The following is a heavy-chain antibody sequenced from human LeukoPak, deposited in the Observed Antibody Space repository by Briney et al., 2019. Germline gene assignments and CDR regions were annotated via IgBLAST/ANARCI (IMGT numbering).Heavy chain of an antibody. D-gene: IGHD6-13*01. CDR2: INPNSGGT. V-gene: IGHV1-2*02. CDR3: ARGYSSSFPYYYYYMDV. CDR1: GYTFTSYG. J-gene: IGHJ6*03. Sequence: ASVKVSCKASGYTFTSYGISWVRQAPGQGLEWMGWINPNSGGTNYAQKFQGRVTMTRDTSISTAYMELSRLRSDDAAVYYCARGYSSSFPYYYYYMDVWGKGTTVTVSS.